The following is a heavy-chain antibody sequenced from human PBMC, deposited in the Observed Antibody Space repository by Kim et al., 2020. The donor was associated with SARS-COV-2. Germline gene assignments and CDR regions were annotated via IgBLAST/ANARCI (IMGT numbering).Heavy chain of an antibody. CDR1: GFTFSSYG. D-gene: IGHD6-13*01. CDR3: AKDIAAAGNADY. CDR2: ISYDGSNK. J-gene: IGHJ4*02. Sequence: GGSLRLSCAASGFTFSSYGMHWVRQAPGKGLEWVAVISYDGSNKYYADSVKGRFTISRDNSKNTLYLQMNSLRAEDTAVYYCAKDIAAAGNADYWGQGTL. V-gene: IGHV3-30*18.